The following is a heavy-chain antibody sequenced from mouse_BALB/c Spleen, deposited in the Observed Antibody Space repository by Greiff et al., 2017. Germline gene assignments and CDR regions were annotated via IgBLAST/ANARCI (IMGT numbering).Heavy chain of an antibody. D-gene: IGHD2-2*01. CDR1: GYAFTNYL. J-gene: IGHJ3*01. CDR2: INPGSGGT. Sequence: VQLQQSGAELVRPGTSVKVSCKASGYAFTNYLIEWVKQRPGQGLEWIGVINPGSGGTNYNEKFKGKATLTADKSSSTAYMQLSSLTSDDSAVFFCAREGYCGYDALRWFAYWGQGTLVTVSA. V-gene: IGHV1-54*01. CDR3: AREGYCGYDALRWFAY.